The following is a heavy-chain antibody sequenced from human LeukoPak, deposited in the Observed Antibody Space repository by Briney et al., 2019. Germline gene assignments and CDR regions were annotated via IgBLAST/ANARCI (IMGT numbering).Heavy chain of an antibody. CDR2: FPREDGER. Sequence: ASVKVSCKVSGYTLTQLSIHWVRQARGKGLEWMGGFPREDGERIYAQNFQGRVTMTEDSSTDTAYMELSGLRSEDTAVYFCASDFRVGVLYAFDLWGQGTMVTVSP. V-gene: IGHV1-24*01. CDR1: GYTLTQLS. CDR3: ASDFRVGVLYAFDL. J-gene: IGHJ3*01. D-gene: IGHD3-10*01.